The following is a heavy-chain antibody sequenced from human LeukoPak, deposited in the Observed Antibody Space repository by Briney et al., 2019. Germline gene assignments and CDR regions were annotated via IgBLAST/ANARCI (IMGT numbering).Heavy chain of an antibody. CDR3: ARLGGQWLRGSDY. V-gene: IGHV3-7*01. Sequence: PGGSLRLSCAASGFTFSSYWMSWVRQAPGKGLEWVANIKQDGSEKYYVDSVKGRFTISRDNAKNSLYLQMNSLRAEDTAVYYCARLGGQWLRGSDYWGQGTLVTVSS. J-gene: IGHJ4*02. D-gene: IGHD6-19*01. CDR1: GFTFSSYW. CDR2: IKQDGSEK.